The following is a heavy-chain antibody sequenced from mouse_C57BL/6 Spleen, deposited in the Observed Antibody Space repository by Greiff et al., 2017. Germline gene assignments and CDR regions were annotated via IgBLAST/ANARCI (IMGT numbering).Heavy chain of an antibody. Sequence: VKVVESGPELVKPGASVKISCKASGYAFSSSWMNWVKQRPGKGLEWIGRIYPGDGDTNYNGKFKGKATLTADKSSSTAYMQLSSLTSEDSAVYFCEREELYDYDERYYCENRGEETSVTASS. CDR1: GYAFSSSW. J-gene: IGHJ4*01. D-gene: IGHD2-4*01. V-gene: IGHV1-82*01. CDR2: IYPGDGDT. CDR3: EREELYDYDERYYCEN.